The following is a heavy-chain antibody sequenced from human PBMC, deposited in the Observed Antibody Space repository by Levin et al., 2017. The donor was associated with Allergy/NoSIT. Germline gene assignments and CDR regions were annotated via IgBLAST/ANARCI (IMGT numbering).Heavy chain of an antibody. D-gene: IGHD3-10*01. V-gene: IGHV4-39*01. CDR1: GGSITITSYY. CDR3: ARHTALLWFEELVFDS. J-gene: IGHJ4*02. Sequence: PSETLSLICSVSGGSITITSYYWGWIRQPPGKGLEWIGNIYFSGSTYYSPSLKSRVTISVDTSKNQFSLKLRSVTAADTAVYYCARHTALLWFEELVFDSWGQGNLVAVSS. CDR2: IYFSGST.